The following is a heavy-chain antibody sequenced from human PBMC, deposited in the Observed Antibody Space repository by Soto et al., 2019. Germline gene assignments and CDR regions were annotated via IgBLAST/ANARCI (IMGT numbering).Heavy chain of an antibody. CDR3: ARDYYKYYDSSGYYRSPAY. D-gene: IGHD3-22*01. V-gene: IGHV3-66*02. CDR2: ISGSGGST. J-gene: IGHJ4*02. Sequence: PAWSLRHSCTASQFTVSSNYMSWVRKTPFKLLECFSAISGSGGSTYYADSVKGRFTISRDNSRNTLFLQMNSLRAEDTAVYYCARDYYKYYDSSGYYRSPAYWGQGTLVTVSS. CDR1: QFTVSSNY.